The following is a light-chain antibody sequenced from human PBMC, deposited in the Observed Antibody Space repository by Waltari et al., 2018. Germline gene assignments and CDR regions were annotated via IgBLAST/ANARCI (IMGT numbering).Light chain of an antibody. J-gene: IGKJ4*01. V-gene: IGKV1-39*01. Sequence: DIQMTQSPSSLSASIGDRVTITCRASQSITTYLNWYQQKPGKAPKLLIHAASSLQSGDPSRFSGSGSGTDFTLTISSLQPEDFATYSCQESYKTPPTFGGGTKVEIK. CDR1: QSITTY. CDR2: AAS. CDR3: QESYKTPPT.